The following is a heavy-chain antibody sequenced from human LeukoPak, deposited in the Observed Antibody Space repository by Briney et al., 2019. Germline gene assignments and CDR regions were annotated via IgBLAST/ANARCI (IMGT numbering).Heavy chain of an antibody. V-gene: IGHV3-7*01. CDR3: PRGTSTTLTTF. CDR2: IKPDGDTT. D-gene: IGHD4-17*01. Sequence: GGSLRLSCIASGFSFNTYWMTWVRQAPGKGLEWVANIKPDGDTTNYLDSVKGRFTISRDNAKSSLHLQMNGLTAEDTAVYYCPRGTSTTLTTFWGQGTMVTVSS. CDR1: GFSFNTYW. J-gene: IGHJ4*02.